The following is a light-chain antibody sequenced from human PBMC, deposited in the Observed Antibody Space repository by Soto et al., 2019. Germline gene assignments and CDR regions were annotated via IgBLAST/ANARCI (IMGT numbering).Light chain of an antibody. CDR1: SSDVGGYNY. CDR2: EVS. Sequence: QSALTQPASVSASPGQSITISCTGTSSDVGGYNYVSWYQQHTGTAPKLMIYEVSNRPAGVSNRFSGSKSGNTASLTISGLQAEDEADYYCISYTSSSTLVVFGGGTKLTVL. J-gene: IGLJ2*01. V-gene: IGLV2-14*01. CDR3: ISYTSSSTLVV.